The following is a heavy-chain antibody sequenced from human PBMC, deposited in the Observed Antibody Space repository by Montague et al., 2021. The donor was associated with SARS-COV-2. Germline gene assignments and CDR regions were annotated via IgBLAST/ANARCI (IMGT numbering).Heavy chain of an antibody. CDR2: IYSGGST. D-gene: IGHD7-27*01. CDR1: GFTVSSNY. Sequence: SLRLSCAASGFTVSSNYMSWARQAPGKGLEWVSVIYSGGSTYYADSVKGRFTISRDNSKNTLYLQMNSLRAEDTAVYYCARDSGPLYYYYYGMDVWGQGTTVTVSS. V-gene: IGHV3-53*01. J-gene: IGHJ6*02. CDR3: ARDSGPLYYYYYGMDV.